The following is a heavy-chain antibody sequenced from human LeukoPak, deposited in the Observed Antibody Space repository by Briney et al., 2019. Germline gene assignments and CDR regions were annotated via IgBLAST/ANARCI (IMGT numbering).Heavy chain of an antibody. Sequence: QPGGSLRLSCAASGFTFDDYAMHWVRQAPGKGLEWVSGISWNSGSVGYADSVKGRFTISRDNARNSLYLQMNSLRAEDTALYYCAKDAGALVRGVFGPWGQGTLVTVSS. CDR2: ISWNSGSV. J-gene: IGHJ5*02. CDR3: AKDAGALVRGVFGP. D-gene: IGHD3-10*01. V-gene: IGHV3-9*01. CDR1: GFTFDDYA.